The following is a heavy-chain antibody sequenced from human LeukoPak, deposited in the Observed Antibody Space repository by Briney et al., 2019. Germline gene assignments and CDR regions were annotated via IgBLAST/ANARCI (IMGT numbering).Heavy chain of an antibody. CDR2: IHDDGSVT. CDR3: ARGRGWVDH. V-gene: IGHV3-7*01. CDR1: GFTFTAYA. J-gene: IGHJ4*02. D-gene: IGHD3-16*01. Sequence: GGSLRLSCAASGFTFTAYAMSWFRQTPGKGLEWVANIHDDGSVTNYVDSVKGRFTISGDDARNSVYLQLNNLRVEDTALYYCARGRGWVDHWGQGTLVSVSS.